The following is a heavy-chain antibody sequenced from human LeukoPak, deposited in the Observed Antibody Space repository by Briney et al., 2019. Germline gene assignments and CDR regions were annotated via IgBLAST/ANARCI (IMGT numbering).Heavy chain of an antibody. CDR2: MNPNSGNI. CDR3: ARERVVVAAFFDY. CDR1: GYTFTSYD. V-gene: IGHV1-8*01. Sequence: ASVKVSCKASGYTFTSYDINWVRQATGQGLEWMGWMNPNSGNIGYAQKFQGRVTMTRNTSISTAYMELSSLRSEDTAVYYCARERVVVAAFFDYWGQGTLVTVSS. D-gene: IGHD2-15*01. J-gene: IGHJ4*02.